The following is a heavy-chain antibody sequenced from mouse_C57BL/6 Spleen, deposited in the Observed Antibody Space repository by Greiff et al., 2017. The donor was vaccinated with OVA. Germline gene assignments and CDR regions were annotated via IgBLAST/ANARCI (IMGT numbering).Heavy chain of an antibody. D-gene: IGHD6-1*01. CDR2: ISSGSSTI. Sequence: LVESGGGLVKPGGSLKLSCAASGFTFRDYGMHWVRQAPEKGLEWVAYISSGSSTIYYADTVKGRFTISRDNAKNPLFLQMTSLRSEDTAMYYCARAPLGDYWGQGTSVTVSS. CDR3: ARAPLGDY. CDR1: GFTFRDYG. V-gene: IGHV5-17*01. J-gene: IGHJ4*01.